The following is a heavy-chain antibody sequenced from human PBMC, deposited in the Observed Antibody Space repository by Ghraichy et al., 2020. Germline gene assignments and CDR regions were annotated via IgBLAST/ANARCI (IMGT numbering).Heavy chain of an antibody. V-gene: IGHV3-33*01. Sequence: SLRLSCAASGFTFSSYGMQWVRQAPGKGLEWVAVIWYDGSNKYYADSVKGRFTISRDNSKNTLYLQMNSLRVEDTAVYYCARGDHNDWYFDFWGRGTLVTVSS. CDR1: GFTFSSYG. D-gene: IGHD3-16*01. CDR2: IWYDGSNK. CDR3: ARGDHNDWYFDF. J-gene: IGHJ2*01.